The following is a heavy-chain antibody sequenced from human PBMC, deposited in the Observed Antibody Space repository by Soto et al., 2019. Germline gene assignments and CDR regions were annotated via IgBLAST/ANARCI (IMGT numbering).Heavy chain of an antibody. CDR1: GGSFSGYY. CDR2: IFSSGST. CDR3: AREGSYSAYNFAHGIQLWSFDF. J-gene: IGHJ4*02. V-gene: IGHV4-59*10. Sequence: SETLSLTCAVYGGSFSGYYWSWIRQPPGKGLEWIGRIFSSGSTSFNPSLESRVAMSVDTSKNHFSLNLSSVTAADMAVYYCAREGSYSAYNFAHGIQLWSFDFWGQGALVTVSS. D-gene: IGHD5-12*01.